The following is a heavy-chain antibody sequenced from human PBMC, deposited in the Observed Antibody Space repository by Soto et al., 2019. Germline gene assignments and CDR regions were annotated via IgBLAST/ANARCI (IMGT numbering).Heavy chain of an antibody. D-gene: IGHD6-6*01. CDR3: ARKSSSSSWFDP. V-gene: IGHV1-18*01. CDR2: ISTYNGHT. CDR1: GYTFFSYG. Sequence: ASVKVSCKASGYTFFSYGISWVRQAPGQGLEWMGWISTYNGHTSYAQNLQGRVTMTTDTSTRTAYMELRSLRSDDTAVYYCARKSSSSSWFDPWGQGTLVTAPQ. J-gene: IGHJ5*02.